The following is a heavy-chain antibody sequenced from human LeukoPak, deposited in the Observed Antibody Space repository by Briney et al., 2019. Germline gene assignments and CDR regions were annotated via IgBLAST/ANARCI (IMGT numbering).Heavy chain of an antibody. D-gene: IGHD3-9*01. CDR3: AKALTGLYYFDY. CDR1: GFTFDDYA. J-gene: IGHJ4*02. CDR2: ISWNSGSI. V-gene: IGHV3-9*01. Sequence: GGSLRLSCAASGFTFDDYAMHWVRQDPGEGLEWVSGISWNSGSIGYADSVKGRFTISRDNAKNSLYLQMNSLRAEDTALYYCAKALTGLYYFDYWGQGTLVTVSS.